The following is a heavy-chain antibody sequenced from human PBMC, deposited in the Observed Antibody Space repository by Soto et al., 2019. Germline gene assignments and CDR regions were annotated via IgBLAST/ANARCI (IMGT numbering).Heavy chain of an antibody. J-gene: IGHJ6*03. D-gene: IGHD5-12*01. V-gene: IGHV1-69*04. CDR3: ARDYSGYDFNVGEGVYYYYYMDV. CDR2: IIPILGIA. CDR1: GGTFSSYT. Sequence: SVKVSCKASGGTFSSYTISWVRQAPGQGLEWMGRIIPILGIANYAQKFQGRVTITADKSTSTAYMELSSLRSEDTAVYYCARDYSGYDFNVGEGVYYYYYMDVWGKGTTVTVSS.